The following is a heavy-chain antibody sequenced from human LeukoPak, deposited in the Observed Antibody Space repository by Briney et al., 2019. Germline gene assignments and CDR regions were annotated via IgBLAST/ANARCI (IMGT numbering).Heavy chain of an antibody. D-gene: IGHD1-26*01. CDR2: IKQDGSEK. V-gene: IGHV3-7*01. Sequence: GGSLRLSCAASGFTFSSYWMSWVRQAPGKGLEWVANIKQDGSEKYYVDSVKGRFTISRDNAKNSLYLQMNSLRAEDTAVYNCARELGEVGATTDYFDYWGQGTLVTVSS. CDR3: ARELGEVGATTDYFDY. J-gene: IGHJ4*02. CDR1: GFTFSSYW.